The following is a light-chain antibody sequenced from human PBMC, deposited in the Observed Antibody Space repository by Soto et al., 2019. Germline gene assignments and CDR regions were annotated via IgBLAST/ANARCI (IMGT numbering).Light chain of an antibody. CDR2: GNT. CDR3: QSYDTNFMKV. J-gene: IGLJ1*01. V-gene: IGLV1-40*01. Sequence: QSVLTQPPSVSGAPGQRITISCTGSRSNIGAGYDVHWYQQFPGTAPKLLIYGNTNRPSGIPDRFSGSKSGTSASLAITGLQAEDEADYYCQSYDTNFMKVFGSGTKVTVL. CDR1: RSNIGAGYD.